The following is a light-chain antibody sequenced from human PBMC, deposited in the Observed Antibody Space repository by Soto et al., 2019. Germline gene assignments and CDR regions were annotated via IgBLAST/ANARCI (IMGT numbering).Light chain of an antibody. V-gene: IGKV3-15*01. Sequence: EIVMTQSPATLSVSPGERATLSCRASQSVSSNLAWYHQKHGQPPRLLIYDASTRATGLPARFSGSGSGTEFTLTISSLQSEDFGVYFCQQYNDWLSFGGGTKVEIK. CDR2: DAS. CDR3: QQYNDWLS. J-gene: IGKJ4*01. CDR1: QSVSSN.